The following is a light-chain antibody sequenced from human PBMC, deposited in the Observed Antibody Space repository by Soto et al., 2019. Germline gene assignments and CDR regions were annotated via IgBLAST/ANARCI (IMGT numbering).Light chain of an antibody. V-gene: IGKV1-5*03. CDR2: KAS. J-gene: IGKJ1*01. CDR1: QTISSW. Sequence: DIQMTQSPSTLSGSVGDRVTITCRASQTISSWLAWYQQKPGKAPKLLIYKASTLKSGVPSRFSGSGSGTEFTLTISSPQPDDFATYYCQHYNSHSEAFGQGTKVDIK. CDR3: QHYNSHSEA.